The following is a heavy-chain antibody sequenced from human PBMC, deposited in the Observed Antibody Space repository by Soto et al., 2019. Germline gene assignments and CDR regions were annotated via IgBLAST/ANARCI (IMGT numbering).Heavy chain of an antibody. V-gene: IGHV4-31*03. CDR1: GGSISSGGYY. CDR2: IYYSGST. Sequence: TQCLTCTVSGGSISSGGYYWSWIRQHPGKGLEWIGYIYYSGSTYYNPSLKSRVTISVDTSKNQFSLKLSSVTAADTAVYYCARDARYFDSHDAFDIWGQGTMVTVSS. D-gene: IGHD3-9*01. J-gene: IGHJ3*02. CDR3: ARDARYFDSHDAFDI.